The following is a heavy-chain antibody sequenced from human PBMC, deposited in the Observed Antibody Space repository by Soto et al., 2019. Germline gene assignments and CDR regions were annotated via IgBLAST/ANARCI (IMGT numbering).Heavy chain of an antibody. CDR1: GGSISSSSYY. Sequence: QLQLQESGPGLVKPSETLSLTCTVSGGSISSSSYYWGWIRQPPGKGLEWIGSIYYSGSTYYNPSLKSRVTISVDTSKNQFSLKLSSVTAADTAVHYCARQRKTTARFDYWGQGTLVTVSS. CDR2: IYYSGST. V-gene: IGHV4-39*01. CDR3: ARQRKTTARFDY. D-gene: IGHD4-4*01. J-gene: IGHJ4*02.